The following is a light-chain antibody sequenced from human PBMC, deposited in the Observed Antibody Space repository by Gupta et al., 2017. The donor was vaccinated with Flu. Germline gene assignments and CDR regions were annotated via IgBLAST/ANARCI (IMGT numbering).Light chain of an antibody. J-gene: IGLJ3*02. CDR1: SDDSGGYNY. CDR2: EVT. V-gene: IGLV2-14*01. CDR3: SSFALTSTRV. Sequence: SISISGTGTSDDSGGYNYVSWYQKHPHNAPNLVIFEVTHRPSGVSDRFSGSKSGNTASLTISGLQTEDEAEYYCSSFALTSTRVFGGGTKVTVL.